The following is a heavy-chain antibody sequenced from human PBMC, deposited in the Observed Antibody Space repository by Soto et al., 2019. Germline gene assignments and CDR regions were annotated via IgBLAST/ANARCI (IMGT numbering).Heavy chain of an antibody. CDR1: GFTFSSYA. Sequence: EVQLLESGGGLVQPGGSLRLSCAASGFTFSSYAMSWVRQAPGKGLEWVSAISGSGGSTYYADSVKGRLTISRDNSKNTLYLQLNSLSADDTAVYYCAYSSTPFDYWGQGTLVTVSS. V-gene: IGHV3-23*01. D-gene: IGHD6-13*01. CDR3: AYSSTPFDY. CDR2: ISGSGGST. J-gene: IGHJ4*02.